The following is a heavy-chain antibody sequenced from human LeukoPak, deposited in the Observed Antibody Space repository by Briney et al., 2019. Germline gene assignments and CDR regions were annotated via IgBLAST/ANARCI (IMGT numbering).Heavy chain of an antibody. CDR3: AKGGMGPRYAYYYYMDV. CDR2: ISSSSSYI. J-gene: IGHJ6*03. D-gene: IGHD2-8*01. Sequence: GGSLRLSCAASGFTFSRYSMTWVRRAPGKGLEWVSSISSSSSYIYYADSVKGRFTISRDSSKNSLYLQMINLRAEDTAVYYCAKGGMGPRYAYYYYMDVWGKGTTVTVSS. V-gene: IGHV3-21*01. CDR1: GFTFSRYS.